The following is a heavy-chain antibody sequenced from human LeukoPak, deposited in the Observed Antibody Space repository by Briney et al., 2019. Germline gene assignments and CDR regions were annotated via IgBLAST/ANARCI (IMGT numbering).Heavy chain of an antibody. D-gene: IGHD1-26*01. Sequence: SETLSLTCTVSGGSISSYYWSWIRQPPGKGLEWIGYIYYSGSTNYNPSPKSRVTISVDTSKNQFSLKLSSVTAADTAVYYCARASRVGAQLDYWGQGTLVTVSS. CDR2: IYYSGST. J-gene: IGHJ4*02. CDR3: ARASRVGAQLDY. CDR1: GGSISSYY. V-gene: IGHV4-59*01.